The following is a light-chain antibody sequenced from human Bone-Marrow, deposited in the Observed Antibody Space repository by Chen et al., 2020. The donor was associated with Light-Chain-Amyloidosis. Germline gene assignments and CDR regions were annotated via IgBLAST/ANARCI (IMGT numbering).Light chain of an antibody. V-gene: IGKV1-5*03. CDR3: QQYNHYPWT. Sequence: DIQMTQSTSTLSASVGDRVTITCRASQSISSWLAWYQQEPGRPPKLLVSKASNLESGVPSRFSGSGSGTEFTLSISSLQPDDFTTYYCQQYNHYPWTFGQGTRLEI. J-gene: IGKJ1*01. CDR1: QSISSW. CDR2: KAS.